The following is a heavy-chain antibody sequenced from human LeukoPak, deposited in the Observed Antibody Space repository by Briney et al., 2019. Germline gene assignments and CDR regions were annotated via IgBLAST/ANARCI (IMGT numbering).Heavy chain of an antibody. CDR1: GGSISSGSYY. J-gene: IGHJ3*02. D-gene: IGHD6-13*01. V-gene: IGHV4-61*02. Sequence: TLSLTCTVSGGSISSGSYYWSWIRQSAGKGLEWIGRIYTSGSTNYNLVLKSRVTISVDTSKNQFSLSLSAATAADTAVYYSARGYTSSWPNAFAIWGQGTKVTVSS. CDR3: ARGYTSSWPNAFAI. CDR2: IYTSGST.